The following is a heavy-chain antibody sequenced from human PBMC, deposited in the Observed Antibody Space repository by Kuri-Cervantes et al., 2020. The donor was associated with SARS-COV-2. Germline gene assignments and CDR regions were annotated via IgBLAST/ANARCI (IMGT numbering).Heavy chain of an antibody. J-gene: IGHJ4*02. V-gene: IGHV3-30*03. CDR3: ARARHVMDS. CDR2: ITYDGSHK. CDR1: GFTFNTYA. Sequence: GESLKISCAASGFTFNTYAMHWVRQAPGKGLEWVALITYDGSHKYYADSVKGRFTISRDNSKSTLDLQMNSLRAEDTAVYYCARARHVMDSWGQGTLVTVSS. D-gene: IGHD2-21*01.